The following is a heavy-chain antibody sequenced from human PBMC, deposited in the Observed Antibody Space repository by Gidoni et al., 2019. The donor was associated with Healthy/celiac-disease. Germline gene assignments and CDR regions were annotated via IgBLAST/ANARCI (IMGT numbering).Heavy chain of an antibody. V-gene: IGHV3-33*01. CDR2: IWYDGSNK. CDR3: ARDGRGAFDI. Sequence: QVQLVESGGGVVQPGRSLRLSCAASGFTFSSYGMHWVRQAPGKGLGWGAVIWYDGSNKYYADSVKGRFTISRDNSKNTLYLQMNSLRAEDTAVYYCARDGRGAFDIWGQGTMVTVSS. CDR1: GFTFSSYG. J-gene: IGHJ3*02. D-gene: IGHD3-10*01.